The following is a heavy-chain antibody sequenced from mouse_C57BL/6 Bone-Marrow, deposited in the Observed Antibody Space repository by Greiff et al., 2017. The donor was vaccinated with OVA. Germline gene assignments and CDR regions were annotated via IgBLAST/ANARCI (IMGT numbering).Heavy chain of an antibody. D-gene: IGHD4-1*01. V-gene: IGHV5-17*01. J-gene: IGHJ4*01. Sequence: EVQGVESGGGLVKPGGSLKLSCAASGFTFSDYGMHWVRQAPEKGLEWVAYISGGSSTIYYAATVKGRFTLSRDNAKNTLFLQMTSLRSEDTAMYYCARKKPLGAMDYWGQGTSVTVSS. CDR1: GFTFSDYG. CDR3: ARKKPLGAMDY. CDR2: ISGGSSTI.